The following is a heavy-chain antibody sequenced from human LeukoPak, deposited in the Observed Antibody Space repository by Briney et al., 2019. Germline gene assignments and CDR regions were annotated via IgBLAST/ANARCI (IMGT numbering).Heavy chain of an antibody. CDR3: TRTVNSWFDP. J-gene: IGHJ5*02. Sequence: GASAKISCKPSGYTFINHYIHWVRQAPGQGLEWMGVIRPGDRSTSYAQKFQGRVSVTSDTSTSTAYLELSSLRSDDTAVYYCTRTVNSWFDPWGQGTPVTVSS. CDR2: IRPGDRST. V-gene: IGHV1-46*01. CDR1: GYTFINHY. D-gene: IGHD4-17*01.